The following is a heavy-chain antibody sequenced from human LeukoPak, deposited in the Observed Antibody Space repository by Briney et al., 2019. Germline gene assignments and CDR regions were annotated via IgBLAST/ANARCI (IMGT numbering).Heavy chain of an antibody. Sequence: ASVKVSCKASGYTFSNYGISWVRQAPGQGLEWMGWISAYNGNTNYAQKLQGRVTMTTDTSTSTAYMELRSLRSDDTAVYYCARLSDRSSSWRADYWGQGTLVTVSS. CDR3: ARLSDRSSSWRADY. D-gene: IGHD6-13*01. CDR2: ISAYNGNT. CDR1: GYTFSNYG. J-gene: IGHJ4*02. V-gene: IGHV1-18*01.